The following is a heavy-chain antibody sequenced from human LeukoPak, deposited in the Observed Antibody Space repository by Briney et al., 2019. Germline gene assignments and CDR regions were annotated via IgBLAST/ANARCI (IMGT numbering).Heavy chain of an antibody. CDR2: ISGSGGST. J-gene: IGHJ4*02. Sequence: GGSLRLSCAASGFTFSSYAMSWVRQAPGKGLEWVSAISGSGGSTYYADSVKGRFTISRDNSKNTLYLQMNSLRAEDTAVYYCAKDEGSGSYSFTYFDYWGQGTLVTVSS. V-gene: IGHV3-23*01. CDR3: AKDEGSGSYSFTYFDY. D-gene: IGHD3-10*01. CDR1: GFTFSSYA.